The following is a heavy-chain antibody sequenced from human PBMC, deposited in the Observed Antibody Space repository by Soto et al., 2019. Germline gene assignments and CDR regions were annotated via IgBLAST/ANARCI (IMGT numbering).Heavy chain of an antibody. Sequence: QVQLVQSGAEVKKPGSSVKVSCKASGGTFSSYAISWVRQAPGQGLEWLGGIIPIFGTANYAQKYQGRVTINANESTSTDSMERSSLSSEDTAVYYCARGRGCSDGHPFDFWGQGTLVTVSS. D-gene: IGHD6-25*01. CDR3: ARGRGCSDGHPFDF. CDR2: IIPIFGTA. J-gene: IGHJ4*02. CDR1: GGTFSSYA. V-gene: IGHV1-69*01.